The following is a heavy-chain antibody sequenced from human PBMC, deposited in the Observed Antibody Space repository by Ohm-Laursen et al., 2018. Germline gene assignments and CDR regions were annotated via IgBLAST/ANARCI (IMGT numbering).Heavy chain of an antibody. Sequence: ASVKVSCKASGYTFTSYDINWVRQATGQGLEWMGWMNPNSGNTGYAQKFQGRVTMTRNTSISTAYMELSSLRSEDTAVYYCARGARRLRPNWFDPWGQGTLVTVSS. D-gene: IGHD4-17*01. CDR3: ARGARRLRPNWFDP. CDR2: MNPNSGNT. V-gene: IGHV1-8*01. CDR1: GYTFTSYD. J-gene: IGHJ5*02.